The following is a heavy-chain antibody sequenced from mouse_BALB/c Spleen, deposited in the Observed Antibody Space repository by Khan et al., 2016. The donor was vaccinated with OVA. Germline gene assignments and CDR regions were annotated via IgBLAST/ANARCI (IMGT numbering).Heavy chain of an antibody. V-gene: IGHV1-37*01. Sequence: VQLEQSGPELVKPGASVKISCKASGYSLNGYFMNWVKQSHGKSLEWIGRINPYNGDTLYKQKVKGKATLTVDKSSSTAHMELQSLTSEDSAVYYCTDGYYRDAMDYWGQGTSVTVSS. D-gene: IGHD2-3*01. CDR2: INPYNGDT. CDR1: GYSLNGYF. CDR3: TDGYYRDAMDY. J-gene: IGHJ4*01.